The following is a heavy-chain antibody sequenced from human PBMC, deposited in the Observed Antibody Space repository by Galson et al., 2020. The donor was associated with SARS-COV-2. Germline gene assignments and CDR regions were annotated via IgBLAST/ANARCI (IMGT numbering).Heavy chain of an antibody. J-gene: IGHJ4*02. CDR2: INQDATQK. V-gene: IGHV3-7*01. D-gene: IGHD1-1*01. Sequence: TGGSLRLSCAAPGFIFSTYWMSWVRQAPGRGLEWVAIINQDATQKYYVDSVKGRFTISRDNAKNSLFLHMNSLRAEDTAVYYCVRSWKSVTTAAHDYWGQGTLVTVSS. CDR3: VRSWKSVTTAAHDY. CDR1: GFIFSTYW.